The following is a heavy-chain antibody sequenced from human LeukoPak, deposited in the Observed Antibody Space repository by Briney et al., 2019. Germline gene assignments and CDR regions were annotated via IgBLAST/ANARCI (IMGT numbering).Heavy chain of an antibody. D-gene: IGHD2-2*01. CDR1: GYTFTNNF. CDR3: ARGYQGRSPSVGNWFDP. Sequence: ASVKVSCKASGYTFTNNFVHWVRQAPGRGLEWMGIINPSGDNTWYAQKFQGRVTMTRDMATSTDYMEVSSLRSEDTAVYYCARGYQGRSPSVGNWFDPWGQGTLVTVSS. V-gene: IGHV1-46*01. CDR2: INPSGDNT. J-gene: IGHJ5*02.